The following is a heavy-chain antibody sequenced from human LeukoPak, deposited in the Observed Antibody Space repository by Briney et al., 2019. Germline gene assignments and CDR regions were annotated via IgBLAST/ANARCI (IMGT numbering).Heavy chain of an antibody. CDR2: INSGSSYI. CDR3: ARVRDYYASGSSSADAFDL. V-gene: IGHV3-21*01. D-gene: IGHD2-15*01. Sequence: GGSLRLSCAGSGFIFSSYTMNWVRQAPGKGLEWVSSINSGSSYIFYADSVKGRFTISRDNAKNSLYLHMYSLRAEDTALYFCARVRDYYASGSSSADAFDLWGQGTRVTVSS. CDR1: GFIFSSYT. J-gene: IGHJ3*01.